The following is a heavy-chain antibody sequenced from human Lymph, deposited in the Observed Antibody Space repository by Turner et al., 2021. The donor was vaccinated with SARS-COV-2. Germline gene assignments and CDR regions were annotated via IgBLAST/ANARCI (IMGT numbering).Heavy chain of an antibody. D-gene: IGHD1-26*01. CDR1: GFTFSSYA. J-gene: IGHJ5*02. Sequence: QVQLVEAGVGVVQPGRSLRLSCAASGFTFSSYAMHWVRQARGKGMEWVAVISYDGSNKYYADSVKGRFTISRDNSKKTLYLQMNSLRAEDTAVYYWARAGSGSYLSWFDPWGQGTLVTVSS. V-gene: IGHV3-30-3*01. CDR3: ARAGSGSYLSWFDP. CDR2: ISYDGSNK.